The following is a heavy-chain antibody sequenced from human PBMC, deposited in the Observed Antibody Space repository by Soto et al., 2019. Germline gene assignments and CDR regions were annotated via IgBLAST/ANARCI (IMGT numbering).Heavy chain of an antibody. CDR2: ISVSGGST. CDR1: GFTFSSYT. CDR3: ASQRGYFDY. Sequence: AGSLRLTGAVSGFTFSSYTMSWVRQAPGQGLEWVSAISVSGGSTYYADSVKGRFTTSRDNSKNTLYLQMNSLRAEDTTVYYCASQRGYFDYWGQGTLVTVSS. J-gene: IGHJ4*02. V-gene: IGHV3-23*01.